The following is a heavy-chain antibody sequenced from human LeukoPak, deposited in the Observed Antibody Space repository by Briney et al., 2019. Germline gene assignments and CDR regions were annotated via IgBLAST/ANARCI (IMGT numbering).Heavy chain of an antibody. V-gene: IGHV3-53*01. CDR1: GFTVSSNY. CDR2: IYSGGST. J-gene: IGHJ4*02. CDR3: ARDPDLYGGNPPGDY. Sequence: GGSLRLSCAASGFTVSSNYMSWVRQAPGKGLEWVSVIYSGGSTYYADSVKGRFTISRDNSKNTLYLQMNSLRAEDTAVYYCARDPDLYGGNPPGDYWGQGTLVTVCS. D-gene: IGHD4-23*01.